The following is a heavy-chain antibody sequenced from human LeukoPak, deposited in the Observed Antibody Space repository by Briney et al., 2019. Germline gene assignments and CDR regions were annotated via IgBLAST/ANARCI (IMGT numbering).Heavy chain of an antibody. J-gene: IGHJ4*02. D-gene: IGHD2-21*01. Sequence: SETLSLTCTVSGGSISSSSYYWGWIRQPPGKGLEWIGSIYYSGSTYYNPSLKSRVTISVDTSKNQSSLKLSSVTAADTAVYYCARQFRGYFDYWGQGTLVTVSS. CDR3: ARQFRGYFDY. CDR2: IYYSGST. V-gene: IGHV4-39*01. CDR1: GGSISSSSYY.